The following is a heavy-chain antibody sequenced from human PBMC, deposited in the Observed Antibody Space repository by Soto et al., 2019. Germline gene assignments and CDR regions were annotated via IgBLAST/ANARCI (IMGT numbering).Heavy chain of an antibody. CDR3: XXXXXXXXXXXXXXXXXXLRY. Sequence: EVQLVESGGGLVQPGGSLRLSCAASGFTFSSYSMNWVRQAPGKGLEWVSYISSSSSTIYYADSVKGRFTISRDNAKNSLYLQMNSLRAEXTXXXXXXXXXXXXXXXXXXXXXXXLRYWGQGTLVTVSS. V-gene: IGHV3-48*01. CDR1: GFTFSSYS. CDR2: ISSSSSTI. J-gene: IGHJ4*02.